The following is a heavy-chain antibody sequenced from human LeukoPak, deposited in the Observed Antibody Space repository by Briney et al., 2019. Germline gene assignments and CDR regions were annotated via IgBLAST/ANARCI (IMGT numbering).Heavy chain of an antibody. CDR1: GFTFSSYW. CDR3: ARGGSNSGWYGRDFDY. Sequence: GGSLRLSCAASGFTFSSYWMNWVRQAPGKGLEWVANIRQDGSEKYYVDSVEGRFTISRDNAKNSLYLQMNSLRAEDTAVYYCARGGSNSGWYGRDFDYWGQGTLVSVSS. V-gene: IGHV3-7*01. J-gene: IGHJ4*02. CDR2: IRQDGSEK. D-gene: IGHD6-19*01.